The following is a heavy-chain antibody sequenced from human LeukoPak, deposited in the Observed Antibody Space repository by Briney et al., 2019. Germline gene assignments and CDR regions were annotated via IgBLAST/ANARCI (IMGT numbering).Heavy chain of an antibody. D-gene: IGHD6-19*01. V-gene: IGHV3-23*01. Sequence: PGGSLRLSCAASGFTFSSYAMSWVRQAPGKGLEWVSAITGTGSSTSYADSVKGRFTISRDNSKNTLYLQMNSLRAEDTALYYCAKRLVGSSGLYNIDCWGQGTLVTVSS. CDR1: GFTFSSYA. J-gene: IGHJ4*02. CDR3: AKRLVGSSGLYNIDC. CDR2: ITGTGSST.